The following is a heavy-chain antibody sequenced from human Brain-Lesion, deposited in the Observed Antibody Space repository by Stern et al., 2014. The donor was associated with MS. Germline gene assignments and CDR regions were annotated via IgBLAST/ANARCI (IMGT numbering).Heavy chain of an antibody. CDR3: AKVYGSGPFDY. Sequence: EVHLVESGGTLVQPGGSLRLSCAASGFTFSSYAMSWVRQAPGNGLEWVSGISGSDGSTFYADSVKGRFTISRDNSKNTLFLQMNSLRAEDTAVYYCAKVYGSGPFDYWGQGTLLTVSS. D-gene: IGHD6-19*01. J-gene: IGHJ4*02. CDR1: GFTFSSYA. CDR2: ISGSDGST. V-gene: IGHV3-23*04.